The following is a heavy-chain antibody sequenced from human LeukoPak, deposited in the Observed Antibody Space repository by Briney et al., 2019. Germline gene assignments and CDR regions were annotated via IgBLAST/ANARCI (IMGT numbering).Heavy chain of an antibody. CDR1: GGSITSSSAG. CDR2: IHYSEST. J-gene: IGHJ4*02. V-gene: IGHV4-39*01. CDR3: AGGRGAYSRFRYYFDS. D-gene: IGHD5-12*01. Sequence: TLSPTCTVSGGSITSSSAGWGWIRQPRGRGREWAGSIHYSESTYYTPSLKTRITISIDMSKDQFSLQLTSVTAADTALYYCAGGRGAYSRFRYYFDSWGQGTLVSVSS.